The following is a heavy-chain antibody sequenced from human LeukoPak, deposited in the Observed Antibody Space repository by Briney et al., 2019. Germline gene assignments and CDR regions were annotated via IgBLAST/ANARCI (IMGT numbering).Heavy chain of an antibody. Sequence: SETLPLTCTVSGGSISSYYWSWIRQPAGKGLEWIGRIYTSGSTNYNPSLKSRVTMSVDTSKNQFSLKLSSVTAADTAVYYCAREYYYDSSGYPSYYYYMDVWGKGTTVTVSS. V-gene: IGHV4-4*07. CDR3: AREYYYDSSGYPSYYYYMDV. J-gene: IGHJ6*03. CDR1: GGSISSYY. D-gene: IGHD3-22*01. CDR2: IYTSGST.